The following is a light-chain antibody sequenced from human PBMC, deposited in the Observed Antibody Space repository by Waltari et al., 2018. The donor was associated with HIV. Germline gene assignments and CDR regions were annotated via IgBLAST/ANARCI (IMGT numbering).Light chain of an antibody. CDR3: LQSRSFPFT. J-gene: IGKJ3*01. CDR2: AAS. V-gene: IGKV1-9*01. CDR1: QGISNY. Sequence: DIQLTQSPSFLSASVGDRVIITCRASQGISNYLAWYQQEPGKAPKLLVYAASTLQSGVPSRFSGSGSGTELTLTISSPQPEDFATYYCLQSRSFPFTFGPGTKVDIK.